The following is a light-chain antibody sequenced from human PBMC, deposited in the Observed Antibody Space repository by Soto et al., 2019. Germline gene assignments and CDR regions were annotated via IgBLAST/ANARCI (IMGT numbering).Light chain of an antibody. J-gene: IGKJ2*01. Sequence: DIQMTQSPSSLSASVGDRVTITCQASQDISNYLNWYQQKPGKAPKLLIYDASNLETGVPSRFSGIGSGTDFTFTISSLQPEDIATYYCQQYDNLPGYTFGQGTKLEIK. CDR1: QDISNY. CDR2: DAS. V-gene: IGKV1-33*01. CDR3: QQYDNLPGYT.